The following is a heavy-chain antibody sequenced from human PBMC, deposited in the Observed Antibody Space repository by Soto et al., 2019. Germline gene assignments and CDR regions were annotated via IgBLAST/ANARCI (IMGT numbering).Heavy chain of an antibody. J-gene: IGHJ4*02. V-gene: IGHV3-43*01. CDR1: GFTFDDYT. D-gene: IGHD7-27*01. CDR2: ISWDGGST. Sequence: GGSLRLSCAASGFTFDDYTMHWVRQAPGKGLEWVSLISWDGGSTYYADSVKGRFTISRDNSKNSLYLQMNSLRTEDTALYYCAKDGAELGTVYFDYWGQGTLVTVSS. CDR3: AKDGAELGTVYFDY.